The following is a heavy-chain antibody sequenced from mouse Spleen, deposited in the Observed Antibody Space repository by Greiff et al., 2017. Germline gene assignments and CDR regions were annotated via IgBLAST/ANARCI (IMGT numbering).Heavy chain of an antibody. CDR2: ISSGSSTI. J-gene: IGHJ4*01. V-gene: IGHV5-17*01. CDR3: ARKPSGTRAMDY. Sequence: DVRLVESGGGLVKPGGSLKLSCAASGFTFSDYGMHWVRQAPEKGLEWVAYISSGSSTIYYADTVKGRFTISRDNAKNTLFLQMTSLRSEDTAMYYCARKPSGTRAMDYWGQGTSVTVSS. CDR1: GFTFSDYG. D-gene: IGHD4-1*01.